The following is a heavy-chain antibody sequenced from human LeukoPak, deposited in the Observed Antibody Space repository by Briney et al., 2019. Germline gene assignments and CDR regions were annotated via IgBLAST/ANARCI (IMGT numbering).Heavy chain of an antibody. CDR1: GFTFSSYE. V-gene: IGHV3-48*03. D-gene: IGHD4-17*01. Sequence: GGSLRLSCAASGFTFSSYEMNWARQAPGKGLEWVSYISSSGSTIYYADSVKGRFTISRDNAKNSLYLQMNSLRAEDTAVYYCARSGYGDYALNVAFDIWGQGTMVTVSS. CDR2: ISSSGSTI. J-gene: IGHJ3*02. CDR3: ARSGYGDYALNVAFDI.